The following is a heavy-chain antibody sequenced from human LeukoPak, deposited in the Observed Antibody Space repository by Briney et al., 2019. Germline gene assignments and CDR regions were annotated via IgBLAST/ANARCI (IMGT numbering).Heavy chain of an antibody. CDR1: GFTFSGSA. Sequence: GGSLRLSCAASGFTFSGSAMHWVRQASGKGLEWVGRIRSKANSYATAYAASVKGRFTISRDDSKNTAYLQMNSLKTEDTAVYYCTRHLLHYDYVWGSYRPPSQSNIWGQGTMVTVSS. D-gene: IGHD3-16*02. V-gene: IGHV3-73*01. J-gene: IGHJ3*02. CDR3: TRHLLHYDYVWGSYRPPSQSNI. CDR2: IRSKANSYAT.